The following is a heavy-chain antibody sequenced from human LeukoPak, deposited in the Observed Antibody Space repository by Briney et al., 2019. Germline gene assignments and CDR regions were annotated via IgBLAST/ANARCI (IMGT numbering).Heavy chain of an antibody. CDR3: ARSWGYSNYDFDY. Sequence: GGSLRLSCAASGFTVSSNYMSWVRQAPGKGLEWVSVIYSGGSTYYADSVKGRFTISRDNSKNTLYLQMNSLRAEDTAVYYCARSWGYSNYDFDYWGQGTLVTVSS. J-gene: IGHJ4*02. CDR2: IYSGGST. CDR1: GFTVSSNY. V-gene: IGHV3-66*01. D-gene: IGHD4-11*01.